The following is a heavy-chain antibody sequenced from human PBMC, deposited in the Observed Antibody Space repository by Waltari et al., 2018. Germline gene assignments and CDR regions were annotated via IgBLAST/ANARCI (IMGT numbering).Heavy chain of an antibody. CDR2: MNPTSGNT. V-gene: IGHV1-8*01. D-gene: IGHD1-1*01. Sequence: QEQLVQSGAEMKKPGASVKVSCKASGYTFSEFDVGWVRQAAGQGLAWMGWMNPTSGNTGYAQRVQDRVILTRDTSIDTAYMELTSLTSDDTAVYYCARITTGPKDYWGQGTLVTVSS. CDR3: ARITTGPKDY. J-gene: IGHJ4*02. CDR1: GYTFSEFD.